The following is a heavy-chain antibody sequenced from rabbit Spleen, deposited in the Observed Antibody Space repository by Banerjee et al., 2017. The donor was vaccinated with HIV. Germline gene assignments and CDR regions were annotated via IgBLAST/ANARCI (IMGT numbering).Heavy chain of an antibody. Sequence: QQHLEESGGGLVKPEGSLTLTCTASGFPFSNKAVMCWVRQAPGKGLEWIACIYGGSRGNTYSATWAKGRFTISKTSSTTVTLRMTSLTAADRATYFCARAGNAVTGAGYDAMTYFNLWGQGTLVTVS. CDR2: IYGGSRGNT. D-gene: IGHD6-1*01. V-gene: IGHV1S45*01. CDR3: ARAGNAVTGAGYDAMTYFNL. CDR1: GFPFSNKAV. J-gene: IGHJ4*01.